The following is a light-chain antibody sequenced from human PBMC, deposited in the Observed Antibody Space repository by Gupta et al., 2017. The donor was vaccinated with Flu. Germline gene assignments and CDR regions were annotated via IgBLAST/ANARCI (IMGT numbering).Light chain of an antibody. CDR3: CSDAGRDTFV. J-gene: IGLJ1*01. Sequence: QSALPQPASVSGSPGQSITISCTGTSRDVGTYNLVSWDQQKPAKAPKLIIYEGNKRPAGVSNRFSGSNAGNTASLTISGLQAEDEGDYYCCSDAGRDTFVFGSGTKVTVL. CDR1: SRDVGTYNL. V-gene: IGLV2-23*01. CDR2: EGN.